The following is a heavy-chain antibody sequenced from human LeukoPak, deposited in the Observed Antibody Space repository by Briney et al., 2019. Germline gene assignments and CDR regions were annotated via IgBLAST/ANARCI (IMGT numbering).Heavy chain of an antibody. D-gene: IGHD3-10*01. J-gene: IGHJ4*02. Sequence: QPGGSLRLSCAASGFTFSSYEMNWVRQAPGKGLEWVSYTSNTGTTINYADSVKGRFTISRDNAKKSLYLQMNSLRVAERAFIYGPRRGGSTIIYVSGIFDYWGQGTLVTVSS. CDR1: GFTFSSYE. CDR3: PRRGGSTIIYVSGIFDY. V-gene: IGHV3-48*03. CDR2: TSNTGTTI.